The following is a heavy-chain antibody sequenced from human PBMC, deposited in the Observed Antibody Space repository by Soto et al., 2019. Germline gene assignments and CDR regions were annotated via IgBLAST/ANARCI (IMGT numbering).Heavy chain of an antibody. CDR3: ASFWEGSSTSLWLDYYCYMDV. J-gene: IGHJ6*03. CDR1: GYTFTSYG. V-gene: IGHV1-18*01. Sequence: ASVKVSCKASGYTFTSYGISWVRQAPGQGLEWMGWISAYNGNTNYAQKLQGRVTMTTDTSTSTAYMELRSLRSDDTAVYYCASFWEGSSTSLWLDYYCYMDVWGKGTTVTVSS. D-gene: IGHD2-2*01. CDR2: ISAYNGNT.